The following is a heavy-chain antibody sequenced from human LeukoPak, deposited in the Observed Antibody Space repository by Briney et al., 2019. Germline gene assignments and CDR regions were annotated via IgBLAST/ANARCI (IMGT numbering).Heavy chain of an antibody. Sequence: PGGSLRLSCAASGFTVSSNYMSWVRQAPGKGLEWVSVIYSGGSTYYADSVKGRFTISRDNSKNTLYLQMNSLRAEDTAVYYCARDLGYCSSTSCYEFDYWGQGTLVTVSS. CDR2: IYSGGST. J-gene: IGHJ4*02. V-gene: IGHV3-53*01. D-gene: IGHD2-2*01. CDR1: GFTVSSNY. CDR3: ARDLGYCSSTSCYEFDY.